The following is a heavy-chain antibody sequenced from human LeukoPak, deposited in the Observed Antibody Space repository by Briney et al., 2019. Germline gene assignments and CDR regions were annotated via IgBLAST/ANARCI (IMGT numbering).Heavy chain of an antibody. V-gene: IGHV1-3*01. J-gene: IGHJ5*02. CDR2: INAGNGNT. Sequence: ASVKVSCKASGYTFTSYAMHWVRQAPGQRLEWMGWINAGNGNTKYSQKFQGRVTITRDTSASTAYMELSSLRSEDTAVYYCASQACCGGDCYSPWVGFDPWGQGTLVTVSS. CDR1: GYTFTSYA. CDR3: ASQACCGGDCYSPWVGFDP. D-gene: IGHD2-21*02.